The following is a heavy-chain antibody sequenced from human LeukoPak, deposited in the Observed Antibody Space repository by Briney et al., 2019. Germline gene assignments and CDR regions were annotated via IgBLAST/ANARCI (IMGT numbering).Heavy chain of an antibody. D-gene: IGHD2-21*02. Sequence: GGSLRLSCAASGFTFSGYWMSWVRQAPGKGLEWVANIKQDGSEKYYVDSVKGRFTISRDNAKNSLYLQMNSLRAEDTAVYYCATYCGGDCYPDYWGQGTLVTVSS. J-gene: IGHJ4*02. CDR3: ATYCGGDCYPDY. V-gene: IGHV3-7*01. CDR2: IKQDGSEK. CDR1: GFTFSGYW.